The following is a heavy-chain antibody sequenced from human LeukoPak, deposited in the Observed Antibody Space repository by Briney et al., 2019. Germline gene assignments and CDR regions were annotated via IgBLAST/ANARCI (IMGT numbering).Heavy chain of an antibody. J-gene: IGHJ6*03. D-gene: IGHD3-22*01. Sequence: ASVKVSCKASGYTFAGYYMHWVRQAPGQGLEWMGWINPNSGGTNYAQKFQGRVTMTRDTSISTAYMELSRLRSDDTAVYYCARVLDSGYNPYYYYYMDVWGKGTTVTVSS. V-gene: IGHV1-2*02. CDR3: ARVLDSGYNPYYYYYMDV. CDR2: INPNSGGT. CDR1: GYTFAGYY.